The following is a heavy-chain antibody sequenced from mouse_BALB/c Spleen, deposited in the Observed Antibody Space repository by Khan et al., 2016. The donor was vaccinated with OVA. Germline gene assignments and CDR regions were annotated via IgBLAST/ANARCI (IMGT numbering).Heavy chain of an antibody. CDR2: ISSDGDYT. D-gene: IGHD4-1*01. CDR3: ASHLTGSFAY. V-gene: IGHV5-6*01. CDR1: GFTFSSYS. J-gene: IGHJ3*01. Sequence: EVELVESGGDLVKPGGSLKLSCAASGFTFSSYSMSWVRQTPDKRLEWVATISSDGDYTYYPDIVKGRFTFSRENAKNTLYLQMSSLKSEDTAMYYCASHLTGSFAYWGQGTLVTVSA.